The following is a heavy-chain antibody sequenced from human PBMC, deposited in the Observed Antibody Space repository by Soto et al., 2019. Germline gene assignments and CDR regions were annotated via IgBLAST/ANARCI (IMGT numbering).Heavy chain of an antibody. Sequence: WGSLRLSCAASGFNFSDHYINWSRQAPGKGLEWVSYISGSSRYTNFADSVKGRFTISRDNAKNSLSLQMNSLRAEDTAVYYCARHTSGWHYYDYWGQGTPVTVSS. D-gene: IGHD6-19*01. CDR1: GFNFSDHY. J-gene: IGHJ4*02. CDR2: ISGSSRYT. CDR3: ARHTSGWHYYDY. V-gene: IGHV3-11*06.